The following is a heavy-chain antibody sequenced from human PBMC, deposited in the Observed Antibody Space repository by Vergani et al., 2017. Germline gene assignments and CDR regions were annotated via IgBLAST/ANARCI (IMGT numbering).Heavy chain of an antibody. D-gene: IGHD6-13*01. CDR1: GYTFTDYD. CDR2: MNPKSGYS. J-gene: IGHJ4*02. CDR3: ARSIAAAGADVDY. V-gene: IGHV1-8*01. Sequence: QLVQSGAEVKKPGASVKVSCKPSGYTFTDYDINWVRQATGQGLEWMGYMNPKSGYSKVAQRFQGRVTMTSDTPISTVYMELSSLRPEDTGLYFCARSIAAAGADVDYWGQGTLVTVSS.